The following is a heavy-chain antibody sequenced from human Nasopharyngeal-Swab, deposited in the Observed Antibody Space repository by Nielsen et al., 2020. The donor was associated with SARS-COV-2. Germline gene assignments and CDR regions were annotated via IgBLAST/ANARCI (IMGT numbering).Heavy chain of an antibody. CDR3: TTDLHDYGDYDY. J-gene: IGHJ4*02. D-gene: IGHD4-17*01. V-gene: IGHV3-15*01. Sequence: LSLTCAASGFTFSNAWMRWVRQAPGKGLEWVGRIKSKTGGGTTDYAAPVKGRFTISRDDSKNTVFLQMNSLKTEDTAVYYCTTDLHDYGDYDYWGQGTLVTVSS. CDR1: GFTFSNAW. CDR2: IKSKTGGGTT.